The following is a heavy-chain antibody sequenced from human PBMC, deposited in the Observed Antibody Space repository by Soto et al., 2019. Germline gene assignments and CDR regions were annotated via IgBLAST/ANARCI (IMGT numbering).Heavy chain of an antibody. J-gene: IGHJ6*02. CDR1: EFTFSSYA. D-gene: IGHD2-15*01. CDR2: ISFDGTKE. CDR3: ARPIPRWSYHYGMDV. V-gene: IGHV3-30*03. Sequence: QLVESGGRGVQPGRSLRLSCEASEFTFSSYAMHWVRHAPGRGLEWVALISFDGTKEYYADSVKGRFIISRDNSKSMVYLQMDSLRPDDTAIYYCARPIPRWSYHYGMDVWGQGTTVTVSS.